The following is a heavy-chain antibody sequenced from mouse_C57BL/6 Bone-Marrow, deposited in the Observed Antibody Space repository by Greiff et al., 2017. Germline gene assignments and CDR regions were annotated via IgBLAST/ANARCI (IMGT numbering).Heavy chain of an antibody. D-gene: IGHD1-1*01. CDR2: ILPSIGRT. J-gene: IGHJ4*01. V-gene: IGHV15-2*01. Sequence: VQLQQSGSERRSPGSSVKLSCKDFDSEVFPIAYMSWVRQKPGHGFEWIGGILPSIGRTIYGEKFEDKATLDADTLSNTAYLELNSLTSEDSAIYYCARPGSNPYAMDYWGQGTSVTVSS. CDR3: ARPGSNPYAMDY. CDR1: DSEVFPIAY.